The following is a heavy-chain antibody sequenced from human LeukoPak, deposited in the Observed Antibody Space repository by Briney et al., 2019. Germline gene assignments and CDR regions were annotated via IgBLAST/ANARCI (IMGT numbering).Heavy chain of an antibody. V-gene: IGHV4-39*01. Sequence: PSETLSLTCTVSGGSISSSSYYWGWIRQPPGTGLEWIGSIYYSGSTYYNPSLKSRVTISVDTSKNQFSLKLSSVTAADTAVYYCARYKVAYFDYWGQGTLVTVSS. D-gene: IGHD5-12*01. CDR2: IYYSGST. CDR3: ARYKVAYFDY. CDR1: GGSISSSSYY. J-gene: IGHJ4*02.